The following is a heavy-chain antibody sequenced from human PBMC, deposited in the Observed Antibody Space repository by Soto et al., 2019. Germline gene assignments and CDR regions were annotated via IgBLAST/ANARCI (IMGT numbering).Heavy chain of an antibody. CDR2: VYYSGNT. CDR3: TGAYYDISGYSLDN. Sequence: SETLSLTCTVSGASITSHHWTWIRQSPGTGLEYIGYVYYSGNTNYNPSLKSRVIISVDTAKNQFSLRLSSVTAADTAVYYCTGAYYDISGYSLDNWGQGTSVTV. CDR1: GASITSHH. D-gene: IGHD3-22*01. V-gene: IGHV4-59*11. J-gene: IGHJ4*02.